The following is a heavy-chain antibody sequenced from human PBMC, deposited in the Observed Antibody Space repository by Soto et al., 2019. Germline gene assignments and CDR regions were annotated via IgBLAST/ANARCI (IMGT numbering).Heavy chain of an antibody. D-gene: IGHD3-3*01. CDR1: GFTFSSYS. V-gene: IGHV3-48*01. J-gene: IGHJ3*02. CDR3: AREYYDFWSGPSTDAFDI. Sequence: GGSLRLSCAASGFTFSSYSMNWVRQAPGKGLEWVSYISSSSSTIYYADSVKGRFTISRDNAKNSLYLQMNSLRAEDTAVYYCAREYYDFWSGPSTDAFDIWGQGTMVTVSS. CDR2: ISSSSSTI.